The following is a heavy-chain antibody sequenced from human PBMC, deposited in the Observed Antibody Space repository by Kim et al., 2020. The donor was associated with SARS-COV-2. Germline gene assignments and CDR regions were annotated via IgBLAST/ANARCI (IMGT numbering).Heavy chain of an antibody. V-gene: IGHV1-3*01. J-gene: IGHJ3*02. CDR3: ARDGRTSRVRDAFDI. CDR2: INGGNGNT. CDR1: GYSFTTYS. Sequence: ASVKVSCKPSGYSFTTYSIHWVRQAPGQELEWMGWINGGNGNTRYAQNFQGRVTIYRDTSANTAYIEFYSLKPKDTAVYFCARDGRTSRVRDAFDIWGQGTMVTVSS.